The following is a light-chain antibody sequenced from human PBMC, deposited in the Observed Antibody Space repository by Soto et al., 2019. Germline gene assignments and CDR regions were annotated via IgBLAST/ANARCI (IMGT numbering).Light chain of an antibody. Sequence: EIVMTQSPATLSVSPGERATLSCRASQSVSSNLAWHQQKPGQAPRLLIYGASTRATVIPARFSGSGSGTEFTLTISSLQSEDFAVYYCQQYSNWPITFGPGTKVDIK. CDR2: GAS. V-gene: IGKV3-15*01. CDR1: QSVSSN. CDR3: QQYSNWPIT. J-gene: IGKJ3*01.